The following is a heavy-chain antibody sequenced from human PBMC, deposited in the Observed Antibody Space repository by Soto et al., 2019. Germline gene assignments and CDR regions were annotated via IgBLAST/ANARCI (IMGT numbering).Heavy chain of an antibody. J-gene: IGHJ4*02. CDR3: AKDKTTYYYDSSGLRPFDY. CDR1: GFTFSSYA. V-gene: IGHV3-30-3*01. D-gene: IGHD3-22*01. Sequence: GGSLRLSCAASGFTFSSYAMHWVRQAPGKGLEWVAVISYDGSNKYYADSVKGRFTISRDNSKNTLYLQMNSLRAEDTAVYYCAKDKTTYYYDSSGLRPFDYWGQGTLVTVSS. CDR2: ISYDGSNK.